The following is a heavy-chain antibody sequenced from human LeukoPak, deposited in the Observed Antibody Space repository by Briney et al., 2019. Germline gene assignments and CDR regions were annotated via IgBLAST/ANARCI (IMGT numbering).Heavy chain of an antibody. D-gene: IGHD5-24*01. CDR2: IIPIFGTA. J-gene: IGHJ5*02. CDR3: ARDNSVRDEAWWFNP. V-gene: IGHV1-69*05. Sequence: SVKVSCKASGGTFSSCAISWVRQAPGQGLEWMGGIIPIFGTANYAQKFQGRVTLTRDMSTSTDYLELSSLRSEDTAVYYCARDNSVRDEAWWFNPWGQGTLVTVSS. CDR1: GGTFSSCA.